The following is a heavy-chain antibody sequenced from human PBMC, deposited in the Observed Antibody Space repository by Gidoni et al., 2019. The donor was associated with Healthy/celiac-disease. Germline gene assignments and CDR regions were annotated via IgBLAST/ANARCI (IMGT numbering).Heavy chain of an antibody. CDR1: GFTFSSYS. V-gene: IGHV3-21*01. Sequence: EVQLVESGGGLVKPGGSLRLFCAASGFTFSSYSLNWVRQSPGKGLEWVASISSSSSYIYYADSVKGRFTISRDNAKNSLYLQMNSLRAEDTAVYYCARSYDSSGPWSYWGQGTLVTVSS. CDR2: ISSSSSYI. J-gene: IGHJ4*02. CDR3: ARSYDSSGPWSY. D-gene: IGHD3-22*01.